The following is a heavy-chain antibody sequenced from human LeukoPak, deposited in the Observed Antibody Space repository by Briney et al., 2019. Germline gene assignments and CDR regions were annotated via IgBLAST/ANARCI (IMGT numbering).Heavy chain of an antibody. CDR1: GYTFTNNG. V-gene: IGHV1-18*01. CDR3: ARELAFYFDTIGYFYFDY. CDR2: ISAYNGDT. D-gene: IGHD3-22*01. J-gene: IGHJ4*02. Sequence: GASVKVSCKASGYTFTNNGISWVRQAPGQGLEWMGWISAYNGDTNYAQKFQGRVSMTTDTSTSTAYLEVRSLRSDDTAVYYCARELAFYFDTIGYFYFDYWGQGTLVTDSS.